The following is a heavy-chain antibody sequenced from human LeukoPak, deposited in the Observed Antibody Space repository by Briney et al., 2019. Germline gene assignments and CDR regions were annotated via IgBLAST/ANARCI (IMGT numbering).Heavy chain of an antibody. J-gene: IGHJ3*01. CDR1: GFTLSCNY. Sequence: GGSLRLSCSTSGFTLSCNYMSRVRQAPGEGLEWVSSIRGSGGRTSYADSVKGRFTMSRDNSKNTLYLQMDNLRAEDTAMYYCGRGPNGYYIGAFYFWGRGTLVTVSS. CDR2: IRGSGGRT. CDR3: GRGPNGYYIGAFYF. V-gene: IGHV3-23*01. D-gene: IGHD3-22*01.